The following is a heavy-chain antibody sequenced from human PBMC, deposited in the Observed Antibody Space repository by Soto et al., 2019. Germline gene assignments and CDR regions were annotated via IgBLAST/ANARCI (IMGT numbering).Heavy chain of an antibody. V-gene: IGHV4-31*03. CDR1: VVSISSGGYY. CDR2: IYYSGST. CDR3: ARLQPNYYDSSGYAFDY. D-gene: IGHD3-22*01. J-gene: IGHJ4*02. Sequence: PSETLSLTCTFSVVSISSGGYYCSWIGQHPWKGLEWIGYIYYSGSTYYNPSLKSRVTISVDTSKNQFSLKLSSVTAADTAVYYCARLQPNYYDSSGYAFDYWGQGTLVTVSS.